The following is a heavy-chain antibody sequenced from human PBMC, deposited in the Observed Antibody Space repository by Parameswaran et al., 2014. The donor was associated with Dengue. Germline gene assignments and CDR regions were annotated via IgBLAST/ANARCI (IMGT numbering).Heavy chain of an antibody. Sequence: IRQSPSRGLEWLGRTYYRSKWYNDYAVSVKSRITINPDTSKNQFSLQLNSVTPEDTAVYYCAREPGISFYYYGMDVWGQGTTVTVSS. D-gene: IGHD3-16*02. V-gene: IGHV6-1*01. CDR2: TYYRSKWYN. CDR3: AREPGISFYYYGMDV. J-gene: IGHJ6*02.